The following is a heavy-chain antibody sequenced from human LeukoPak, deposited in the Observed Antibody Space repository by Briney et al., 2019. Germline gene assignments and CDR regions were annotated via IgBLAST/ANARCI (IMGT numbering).Heavy chain of an antibody. Sequence: AMRLSCAAPGFTFDEYAMHWVRQAPGKGLEWVSGISWNSGLIDYADSVKGRFTISRDNAKNSLFLQMNSLKAEDTAFYYCAKVGIFGLVTYYFDYWGQGTLVTVSS. CDR1: GFTFDEYA. D-gene: IGHD3/OR15-3a*01. J-gene: IGHJ4*02. CDR2: ISWNSGLI. CDR3: AKVGIFGLVTYYFDY. V-gene: IGHV3-9*01.